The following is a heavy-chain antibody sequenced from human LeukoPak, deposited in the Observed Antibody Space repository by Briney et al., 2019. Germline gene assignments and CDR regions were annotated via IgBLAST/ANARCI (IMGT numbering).Heavy chain of an antibody. V-gene: IGHV3-30*18. D-gene: IGHD3-3*01. CDR1: GFTFSSYG. CDR2: ISYDGSNK. CDR3: AKDEKVADETYYDFWSGSAGMDV. J-gene: IGHJ6*02. Sequence: GGSLRLSCAASGFTFSSYGMHWVRQAPGKGLEWVAVISYDGSNKYYADSVKGRFTISRDNSKNTLYLQMNSLRAEDTAVYYCAKDEKVADETYYDFWSGSAGMDVWGQGTTVSVSS.